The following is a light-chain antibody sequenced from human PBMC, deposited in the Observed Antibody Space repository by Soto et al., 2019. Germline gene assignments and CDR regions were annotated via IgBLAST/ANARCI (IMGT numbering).Light chain of an antibody. CDR3: QQYNSLWT. CDR2: KAS. Sequence: DIQMTQSPSTLSASVGDRVAITCRASQSILYWLAWYQQKPGKAPKLLIYKASSLESGVPSRFSGSGSGTEFTLTISSLQPEDFATYYCQQYNSLWTFGQGTKVDIK. V-gene: IGKV1-5*03. CDR1: QSILYW. J-gene: IGKJ1*01.